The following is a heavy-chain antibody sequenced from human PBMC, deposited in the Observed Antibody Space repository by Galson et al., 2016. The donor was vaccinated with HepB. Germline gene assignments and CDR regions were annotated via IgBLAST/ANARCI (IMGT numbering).Heavy chain of an antibody. CDR1: GGSITTTSYY. CDR2: IYYSVNT. V-gene: IGHV4-39*01. Sequence: SETLSLTCTVSGGSITTTSYYWDWIRQPPGKGLEWIGNIYYSVNTYYTPSFKSRVTISLDTFKNQIYLKMSSVTAADTAGYYCARRGVITVAVDYWGQGTLVAVSS. J-gene: IGHJ4*02. D-gene: IGHD3-10*01. CDR3: ARRGVITVAVDY.